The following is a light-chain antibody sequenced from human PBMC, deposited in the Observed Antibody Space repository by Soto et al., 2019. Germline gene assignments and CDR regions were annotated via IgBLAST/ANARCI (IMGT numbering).Light chain of an antibody. CDR3: MQATQSPNT. CDR2: KIS. CDR1: QSLVHGDGNTY. V-gene: IGKV2-24*01. J-gene: IGKJ2*01. Sequence: DIVMTQTPLSSPVTLGQPASISCRSSQSLVHGDGNTYLSWLQQRPGQPPRLLMYKISNRVSGVPDRFSGSGAGTDFTLKISRVEAEDVGVYYCMQATQSPNTFGQGTKLEIK.